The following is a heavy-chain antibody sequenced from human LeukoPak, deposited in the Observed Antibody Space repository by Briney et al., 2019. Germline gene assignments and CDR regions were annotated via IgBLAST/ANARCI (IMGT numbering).Heavy chain of an antibody. V-gene: IGHV4-59*12. CDR2: IYYSGST. CDR1: GGSISSYY. CDR3: ARGDGYNQYYFDY. Sequence: SETLSLTCTVSGGSISSYYWSWIRQPPGKGLEWIGYIYYSGSTYYNPSLKSRVTISVDTSKNQFSLKLSSVTAADTAVYYCARGDGYNQYYFDYWGQGTLVTVSS. D-gene: IGHD5-24*01. J-gene: IGHJ4*02.